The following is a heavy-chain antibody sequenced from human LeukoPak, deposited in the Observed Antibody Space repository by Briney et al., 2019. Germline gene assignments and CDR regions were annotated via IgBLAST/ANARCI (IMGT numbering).Heavy chain of an antibody. Sequence: GGSLRLSCLASKFTFNNYAMTWVRQAPGKGLEWVSSISGSGDNMDYADSVKGRFTISRDNSENSLYLQMNSLRAEDTAVYYCARDPLYRLPGIAAADPPPGWFDPWGQGTLVTVSS. CDR3: ARDPLYRLPGIAAADPPPGWFDP. CDR2: ISGSGDNM. CDR1: KFTFNNYA. V-gene: IGHV3-23*01. D-gene: IGHD6-13*01. J-gene: IGHJ5*02.